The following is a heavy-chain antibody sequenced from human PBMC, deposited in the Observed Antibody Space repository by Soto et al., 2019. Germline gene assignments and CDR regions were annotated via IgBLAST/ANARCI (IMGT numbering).Heavy chain of an antibody. D-gene: IGHD3-10*01. CDR2: FDPEDGET. CDR1: GYTLTELS. V-gene: IGHV1-24*01. J-gene: IGHJ6*02. Sequence: ASVKVSCKVSGYTLTELSMHWVRQAPGKGLEWMGGFDPEDGETIYAQKFQGRVTMTEDTSTDTAYMELSSLRSEDTAVYYCATGDYYGSDPRGGMDVWGQGTTVTVSS. CDR3: ATGDYYGSDPRGGMDV.